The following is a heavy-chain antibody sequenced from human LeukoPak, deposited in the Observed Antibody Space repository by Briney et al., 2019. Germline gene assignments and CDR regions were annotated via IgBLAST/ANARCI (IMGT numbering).Heavy chain of an antibody. J-gene: IGHJ4*02. CDR3: ARVDTVMAHYFYV. V-gene: IGHV3-53*04. D-gene: IGHD3-3*01. Sequence: PSETLSLTGTVSAGSIGSSTYYCSWIRQPPGKGLEWVSTIYSGGTTYYADSVMGRFTISRHNSRNTLYLQMNSLRAEDTAVYYSARVDTVMAHYFYVWGQGTLVTVSP. CDR1: AGSIGSSTYY. CDR2: IYSGGTT.